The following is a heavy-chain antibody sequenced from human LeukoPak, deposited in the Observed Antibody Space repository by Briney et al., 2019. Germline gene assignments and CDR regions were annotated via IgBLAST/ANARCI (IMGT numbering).Heavy chain of an antibody. Sequence: GGSLRLSCAASGFTFSSYAMSWVRQAPGKGLEWVSAISGSGGSTYYADSVKGRFTISRDNSKNTLYLQTNSLRAEDTAVYYCAKDTAGRYSSGWYLGGAFDIWGQGTMVTVSS. CDR2: ISGSGGST. CDR1: GFTFSSYA. CDR3: AKDTAGRYSSGWYLGGAFDI. D-gene: IGHD6-19*01. J-gene: IGHJ3*02. V-gene: IGHV3-23*01.